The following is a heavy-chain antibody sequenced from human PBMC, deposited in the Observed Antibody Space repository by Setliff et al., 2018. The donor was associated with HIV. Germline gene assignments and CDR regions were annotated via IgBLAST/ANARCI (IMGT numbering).Heavy chain of an antibody. V-gene: IGHV1-2*06. D-gene: IGHD3-22*01. CDR1: GYTFNDNY. CDR3: ARGADHFDTSGYYSFFDP. J-gene: IGHJ5*02. Sequence: GASVKVSCKASGYTFNDNYIHWVRQAPGQGLEWMGRISPDIGDTNYAQMFHGRVTMTRDTSLSTAYMELSSLKSDDTAVYYCARGADHFDTSGYYSFFDPWGQGTLVTVSS. CDR2: ISPDIGDT.